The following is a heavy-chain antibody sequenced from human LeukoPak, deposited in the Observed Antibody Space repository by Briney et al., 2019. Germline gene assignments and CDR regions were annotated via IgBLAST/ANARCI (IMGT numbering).Heavy chain of an antibody. D-gene: IGHD2-2*01. CDR3: GTTYCSSTSCYWP. Sequence: ASVKVSCKASGYTFTGYYMHWVRQAPGQGLEWMGRINPNSGGTNYAQKFQGRVTMTRDTSISTAYMELSRLRSDDTAVYYCGTTYCSSTSCYWPWGQGTLVTVPS. CDR1: GYTFTGYY. CDR2: INPNSGGT. J-gene: IGHJ5*02. V-gene: IGHV1-2*06.